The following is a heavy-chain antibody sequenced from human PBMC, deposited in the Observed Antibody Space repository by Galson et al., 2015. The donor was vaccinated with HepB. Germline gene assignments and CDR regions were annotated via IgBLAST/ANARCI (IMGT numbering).Heavy chain of an antibody. Sequence: QSGAEVKKPGASVKVSCKASGGTFSSYAISWVRQAPGQGLEWMGGIIPIFGTANYAQKFQGRVTITADESTSTAYMELSSLRSEDTAVYYCARTSSSFRGHHYYYYGMDVWGQGTTVTVSS. V-gene: IGHV1-69*13. J-gene: IGHJ6*02. D-gene: IGHD6-6*01. CDR3: ARTSSSFRGHHYYYYGMDV. CDR1: GGTFSSYA. CDR2: IIPIFGTA.